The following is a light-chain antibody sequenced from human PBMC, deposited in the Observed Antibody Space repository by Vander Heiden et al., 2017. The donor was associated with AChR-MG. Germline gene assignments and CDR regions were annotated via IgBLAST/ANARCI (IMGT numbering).Light chain of an antibody. J-gene: IGKJ1*01. CDR1: QGVSSGY. Sequence: EIVLTPSPGTLSLSPGERATLSCRASQGVSSGYLAWYQQKPGQAPRLLIYGASSGATGIPARFSGSGSGTDFTLTISRLEPEDFAVYYCQQYGTSPWTFGQGTKVEIK. CDR2: GAS. CDR3: QQYGTSPWT. V-gene: IGKV3-20*01.